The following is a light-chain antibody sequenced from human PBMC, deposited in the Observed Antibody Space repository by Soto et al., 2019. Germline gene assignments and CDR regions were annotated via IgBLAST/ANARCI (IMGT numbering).Light chain of an antibody. Sequence: VMTQSPATLSVSPWGRGTRSFMASQSLRSSLAWYQQKPGQAPRLLIYGASTRATGIPARFSGSGSGTEFTLTISSLEPEDSAVYYCQQRSDWPPSLTFGGGTKVDIK. CDR1: QSLRSS. CDR2: GAS. J-gene: IGKJ4*01. V-gene: IGKV3-15*01. CDR3: QQRSDWPPSLT.